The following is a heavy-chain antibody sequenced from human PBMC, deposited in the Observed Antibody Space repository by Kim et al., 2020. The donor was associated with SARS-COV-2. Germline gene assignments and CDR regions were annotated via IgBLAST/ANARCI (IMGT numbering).Heavy chain of an antibody. CDR2: ISYDGSNK. CDR3: ARDHGRIVVVTAIHY. CDR1: GFTFSSYA. D-gene: IGHD2-21*02. J-gene: IGHJ4*01. Sequence: GGSLRLSCAASGFTFSSYAMHWVRQAPGKGLEWVAVISYDGSNKYYADSVKGRFTISRDNSKNTLYLQMNSLRAEDTAVYYCARDHGRIVVVTAIHYWG. V-gene: IGHV3-30-3*01.